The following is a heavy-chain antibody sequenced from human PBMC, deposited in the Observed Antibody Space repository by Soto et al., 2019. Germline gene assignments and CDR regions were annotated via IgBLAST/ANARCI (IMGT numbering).Heavy chain of an antibody. CDR1: GASISTYY. CDR2: IYNSGST. D-gene: IGHD6-6*01. V-gene: IGHV4-59*01. J-gene: IGHJ6*02. Sequence: QVQLQESGPGLVKPSETLSLTCTVSGASISTYYWSWIRQSPGKGLEWIGYIYNSGSTNYNPSLKSRVTISVDTSKNQFSLKLSSVTAADTAVYYCARGAATRRIYYYGMDVWGQGTTVTVSS. CDR3: ARGAATRRIYYYGMDV.